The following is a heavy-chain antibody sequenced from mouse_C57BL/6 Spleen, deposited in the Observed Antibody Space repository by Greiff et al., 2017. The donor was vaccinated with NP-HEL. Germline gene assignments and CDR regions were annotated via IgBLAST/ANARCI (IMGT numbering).Heavy chain of an antibody. CDR3: ARDDAGFDY. J-gene: IGHJ2*01. CDR1: GFTFSSYA. V-gene: IGHV5-4*01. CDR2: ISDGGSYT. Sequence: EVQGVESGGGLVKPGGSLKLSCAASGFTFSSYAMSWVRQTPEKRLEWVATISDGGSYTYYPDNVKGRFTISRDNAKNNLYLQMSHLKSEDTAMYYCARDDAGFDYWGQGTTLTVSS.